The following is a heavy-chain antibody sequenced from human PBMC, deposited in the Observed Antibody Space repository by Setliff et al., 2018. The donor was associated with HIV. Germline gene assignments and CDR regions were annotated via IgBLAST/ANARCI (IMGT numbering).Heavy chain of an antibody. Sequence: GGSLRLSCTTSGFTFGDYAMSWVRQAPGKGLEWVGFIRSKPYGETTPYASSVKGRFTISRDNSKSIAYLQMNSLKTEDTAVYYCTSIGRDMVRGVIPDYWGQGTLVTVSS. J-gene: IGHJ4*02. CDR3: TSIGRDMVRGVIPDY. CDR1: GFTFGDYA. D-gene: IGHD3-10*01. CDR2: IRSKPYGETT. V-gene: IGHV3-49*04.